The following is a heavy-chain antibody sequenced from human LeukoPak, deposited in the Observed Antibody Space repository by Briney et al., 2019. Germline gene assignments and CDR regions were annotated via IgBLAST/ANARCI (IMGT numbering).Heavy chain of an antibody. CDR1: GGSISSYY. Sequence: SETLSLTCTLSGGSISSYYWSWIRQPPGKGLEWIGYIYYSGSTNYNPSLKSRITISVDTSKNQFSLKLSSVTAADTAVYYCARGSDCSGGSCYPWTWGQGTLVTVSS. CDR2: IYYSGST. D-gene: IGHD2-15*01. CDR3: ARGSDCSGGSCYPWT. V-gene: IGHV4-59*01. J-gene: IGHJ5*02.